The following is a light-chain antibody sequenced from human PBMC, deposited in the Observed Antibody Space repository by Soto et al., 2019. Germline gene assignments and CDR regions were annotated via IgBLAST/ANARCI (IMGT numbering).Light chain of an antibody. Sequence: QSVLTQPPSVSGAPGQRVNISCAGSRSNIGAGNDVHWYQHLPGTAPQLLIYANINRPSGVPDRFSGSKSGTSASLAITGLQAEDNADYYCTSSSRYSVLVFGGGTKVTVL. CDR1: RSNIGAGND. CDR3: TSSSRYSVLV. V-gene: IGLV1-40*01. J-gene: IGLJ3*02. CDR2: ANI.